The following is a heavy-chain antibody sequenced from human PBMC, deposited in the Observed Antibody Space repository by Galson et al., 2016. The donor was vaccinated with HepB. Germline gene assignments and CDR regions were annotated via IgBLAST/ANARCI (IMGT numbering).Heavy chain of an antibody. CDR1: GFTFSHAW. D-gene: IGHD6-13*01. CDR3: TPLPTGQQPYFVDY. J-gene: IGHJ4*02. Sequence: SLRLSCAASGFTFSHAWMSWVRQAPGKGLEWVGRIKSILDGGTTDYAAPAKGRFTISRDDSKDTVYLQMNRLRIEDTAIHYYTPLPTGQQPYFVDYCGQGTLVTVSS. V-gene: IGHV3-15*01. CDR2: IKSILDGGTT.